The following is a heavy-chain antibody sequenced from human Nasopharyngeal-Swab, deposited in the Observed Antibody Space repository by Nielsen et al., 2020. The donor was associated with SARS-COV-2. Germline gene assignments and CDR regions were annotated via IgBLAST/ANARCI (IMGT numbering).Heavy chain of an antibody. D-gene: IGHD1-26*01. CDR3: ARVNPISGSYYDAIDI. CDR1: GFSFSVSS. V-gene: IGHV3-73*01. CDR2: IRSKVNSYAT. Sequence: GESLKISCAASGFSFSVSSLNWVRQASGKGPEWVGRIRSKVNSYATTYGVSVKGRFTISRDDSKNTAYLQMNSLKTEDTAVYYCARVNPISGSYYDAIDIWGQGTMVTVSS. J-gene: IGHJ3*02.